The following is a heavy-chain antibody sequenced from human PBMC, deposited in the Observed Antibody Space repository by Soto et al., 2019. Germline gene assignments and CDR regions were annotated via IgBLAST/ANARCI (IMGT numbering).Heavy chain of an antibody. CDR3: ARVSYSSSFDFDY. CDR2: ISSSSSYI. CDR1: GFTFRSYG. Sequence: GGSQRLSCAASGFTFRSYGRNWVRQAPGKGLEWVSSISSSSSYIYYADSVKGRFTISRDNAKNSLYLQMNSLRAEDTAVYYCARVSYSSSFDFDYWGQGTLVTVSS. V-gene: IGHV3-21*01. J-gene: IGHJ4*02. D-gene: IGHD6-6*01.